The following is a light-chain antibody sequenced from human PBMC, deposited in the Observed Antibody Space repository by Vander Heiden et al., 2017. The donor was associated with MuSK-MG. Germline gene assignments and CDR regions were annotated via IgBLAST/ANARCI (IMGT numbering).Light chain of an antibody. CDR2: AAS. J-gene: IGKJ1*01. Sequence: DIQMTQSPSSLSASVGDRVTITCRASQSIRGYLNWYQQKSGEAPKLLIYAASSLQSGVPPRFSGSGSGTDFTLTISRLQPDDFATYYCQQRDSTPRTFGQRTKVEIK. CDR3: QQRDSTPRT. V-gene: IGKV1-39*01. CDR1: QSIRGY.